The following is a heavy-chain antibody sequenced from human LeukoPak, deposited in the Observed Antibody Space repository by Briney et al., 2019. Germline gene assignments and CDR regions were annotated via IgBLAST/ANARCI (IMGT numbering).Heavy chain of an antibody. J-gene: IGHJ4*02. CDR1: GYTFTSYG. CDR3: ARDLGRLEIQLWPNRFDY. D-gene: IGHD5-18*01. V-gene: IGHV1-18*01. CDR2: ISAYNGNT. Sequence: ASVKVSCKASGYTFTSYGISWVRQAPGQGLEWMGWISAYNGNTNYAQKLQGRVTMTTDTSTSTAYMELRSLRSDDTAVYYCARDLGRLEIQLWPNRFDYWGQGTLVTVSS.